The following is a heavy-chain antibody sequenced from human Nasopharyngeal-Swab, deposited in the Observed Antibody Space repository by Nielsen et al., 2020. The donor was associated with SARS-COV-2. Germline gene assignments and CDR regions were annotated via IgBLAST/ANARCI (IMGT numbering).Heavy chain of an antibody. CDR2: ISYDGSNK. V-gene: IGHV3-30-3*01. Sequence: GESLKISCAASGFTFSSYAVHRVRQAPGKGLEWVAVISYDGSNKYYADSVKGRFTISRDNSKNTLYLQMNSLRAEDTAVYYCARDPDVDIVATDAFDTWGQGTMVTVSS. CDR3: ARDPDVDIVATDAFDT. J-gene: IGHJ3*02. CDR1: GFTFSSYA. D-gene: IGHD5-12*01.